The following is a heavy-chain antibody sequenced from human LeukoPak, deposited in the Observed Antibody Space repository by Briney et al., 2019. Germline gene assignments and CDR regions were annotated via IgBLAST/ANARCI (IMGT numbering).Heavy chain of an antibody. D-gene: IGHD1-1*01. CDR2: VDHTGST. CDR3: ARGRVSSSTWYSTYYYYFYMDV. J-gene: IGHJ6*03. V-gene: IGHV4-59*01. CDR1: DDSITIYY. Sequence: SETLSLTCTVSDDSITIYYWTWIRQPPGKGLEWIGYVDHTGSTNFNPSLNGRVSISRDTTKNLFSLRLRSVTAADTAVYFYARGRVSSSTWYSTYYYYFYMDVWGKGTTVTVSS.